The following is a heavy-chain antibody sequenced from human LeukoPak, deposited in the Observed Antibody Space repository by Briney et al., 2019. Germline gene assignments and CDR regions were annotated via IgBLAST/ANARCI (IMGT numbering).Heavy chain of an antibody. Sequence: SVTVSCKASGGTFSSYAISWVRQAPGQGLEWMGRIIPILGIANYAQKFQGRVTITADKSTSTAYMELSSLRSEDTAVYYCARGVSMVRGVFPDYFDYWGQGTLVTVSS. CDR3: ARGVSMVRGVFPDYFDY. V-gene: IGHV1-69*04. CDR2: IIPILGIA. D-gene: IGHD3-10*01. J-gene: IGHJ4*02. CDR1: GGTFSSYA.